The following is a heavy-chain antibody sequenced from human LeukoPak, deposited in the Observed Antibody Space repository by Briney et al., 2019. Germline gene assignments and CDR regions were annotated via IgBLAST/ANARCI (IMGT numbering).Heavy chain of an antibody. CDR1: GASIRNYY. CDR2: IYYSGST. D-gene: IGHD6-13*01. CDR3: ARRYSSSWYVGFFDP. J-gene: IGHJ5*02. Sequence: SETLSLTCTVSGASIRNYYWSWIRQSPGKGLEWIGYIYYSGSTNYNPSLESRVAMSVDTSKNQFSLRLSAVTAADTAIYYCARRYSSSWYVGFFDPWGQGTLVTVSS. V-gene: IGHV4-59*08.